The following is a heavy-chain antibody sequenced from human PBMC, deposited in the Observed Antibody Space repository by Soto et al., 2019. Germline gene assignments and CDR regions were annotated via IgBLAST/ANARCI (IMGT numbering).Heavy chain of an antibody. Sequence: PGGSLRLSCAASGFTFSSYDMHWVRQATGKGLEWVSAIGTAGDTYYPGSVKGRFTISRENAKNSLYLQMNSLRAEDTAVYYCAREQQLVLYHDVFDIWGQGTMVTVSS. J-gene: IGHJ3*02. CDR3: AREQQLVLYHDVFDI. D-gene: IGHD6-6*01. CDR1: GFTFSSYD. CDR2: IGTAGDT. V-gene: IGHV3-13*01.